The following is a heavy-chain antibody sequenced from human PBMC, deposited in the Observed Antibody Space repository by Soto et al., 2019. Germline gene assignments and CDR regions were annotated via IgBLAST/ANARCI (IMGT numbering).Heavy chain of an antibody. CDR3: AREKDSSGWLLAYYMDV. Sequence: GGSLRLSCAASGFTFSSYSMNWVRQAPGKGLEWVSSISSSSSYIYYADSVKGRFTISRDNAKNSLYLQMNSLRAEDTAVYYCAREKDSSGWLLAYYMDVWGKGTTVTVSS. CDR2: ISSSSSYI. D-gene: IGHD6-19*01. J-gene: IGHJ6*03. V-gene: IGHV3-21*01. CDR1: GFTFSSYS.